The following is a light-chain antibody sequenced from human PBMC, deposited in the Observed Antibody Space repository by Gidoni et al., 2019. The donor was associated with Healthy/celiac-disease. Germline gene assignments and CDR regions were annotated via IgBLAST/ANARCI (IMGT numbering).Light chain of an antibody. V-gene: IGKV3-15*01. J-gene: IGKJ1*01. Sequence: EIVMTQSTAPLSVSPGERATHSCRASQSVSSNLAWYQQKPGQAPLLLIYGASTRATGIPARFSGSGSGTEFTLTISILQSEYFAVYYCQQYNNWLRTFGQGTKVEIK. CDR2: GAS. CDR3: QQYNNWLRT. CDR1: QSVSSN.